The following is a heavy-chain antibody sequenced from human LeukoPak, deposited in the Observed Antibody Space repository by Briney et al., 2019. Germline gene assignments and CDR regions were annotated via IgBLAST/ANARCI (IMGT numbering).Heavy chain of an antibody. V-gene: IGHV4-61*02. CDR1: GGSISSGSYY. Sequence: SQTLSLTCTVSGGSISSGSYYCSWIRQPAGKGLEWIGRIYTSGSTNYSPSLKSRVTISVDTSKNQFSLKLSSVTAADTAVYYCASSIGVWGQGTLVTVSS. CDR3: ASSIGV. J-gene: IGHJ4*02. D-gene: IGHD2-8*01. CDR2: IYTSGST.